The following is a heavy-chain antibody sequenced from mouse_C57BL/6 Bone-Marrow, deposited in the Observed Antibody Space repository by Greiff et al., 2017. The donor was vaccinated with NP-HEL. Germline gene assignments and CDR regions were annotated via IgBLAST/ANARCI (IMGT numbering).Heavy chain of an antibody. CDR3: ARRPGFNAMDY. CDR1: GFTFSDYG. J-gene: IGHJ4*01. Sequence: EVQLVESGGGLVKPGGSLKLSCAASGFTFSDYGMHWVRQAPEKGLEWVAYISSGSSTIYYADTVKGRFTISRDNAKNTLFLQMTSLRSEDTAMYYCARRPGFNAMDYWGQGTSVTVSS. CDR2: ISSGSSTI. V-gene: IGHV5-17*01.